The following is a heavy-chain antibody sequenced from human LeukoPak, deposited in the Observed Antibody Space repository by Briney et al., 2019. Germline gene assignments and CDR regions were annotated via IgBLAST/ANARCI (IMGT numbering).Heavy chain of an antibody. Sequence: PSETLSLTCTVSGGSISSSSYYWGWIRQPPGKGLEWIGSIYYSGSTYYNPSLKSRVTISVDTSKNQFSLKLSSVTAADTAMYYCAGRYFDWLLYDYWGQGTLVTVSS. CDR2: IYYSGST. J-gene: IGHJ4*02. V-gene: IGHV4-39*01. CDR3: AGRYFDWLLYDY. D-gene: IGHD3-9*01. CDR1: GGSISSSSYY.